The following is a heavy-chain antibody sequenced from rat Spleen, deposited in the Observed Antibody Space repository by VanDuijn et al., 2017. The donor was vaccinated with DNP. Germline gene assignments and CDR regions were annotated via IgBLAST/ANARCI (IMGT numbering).Heavy chain of an antibody. D-gene: IGHD1-11*01. Sequence: QVQLKESGPGLVQPSQTLSLTCTVAGFSLTSYNVHWVRQPPGKGLEWMGVIWNTGGTRYNSALKSRLGISKDTSKSQVFLKMNSLQTEDTATYYCARDPGGYRYFDYWGQGVMVTVSS. CDR2: IWNTGGT. CDR1: GFSLTSYN. J-gene: IGHJ2*01. V-gene: IGHV2-41*01. CDR3: ARDPGGYRYFDY.